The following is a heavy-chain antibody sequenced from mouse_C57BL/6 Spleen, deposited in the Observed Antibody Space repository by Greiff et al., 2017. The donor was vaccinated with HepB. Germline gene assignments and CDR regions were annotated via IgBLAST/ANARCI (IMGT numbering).Heavy chain of an antibody. V-gene: IGHV5-6*01. CDR1: GFTFSSYG. D-gene: IGHD2-2*01. CDR3: AGSTMVTRYFDV. J-gene: IGHJ1*03. Sequence: EVQGVESGGDLVKPGGSLKLSCAASGFTFSSYGMSWVRQTPDKRLEWVATISSGGSYTYYPDSVKGRFTISRNNAKNTLYLQMSSLKSEDTAMYYCAGSTMVTRYFDVWGTGTTVTVSS. CDR2: ISSGGSYT.